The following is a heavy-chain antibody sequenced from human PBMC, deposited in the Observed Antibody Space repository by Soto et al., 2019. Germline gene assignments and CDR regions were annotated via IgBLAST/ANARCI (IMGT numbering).Heavy chain of an antibody. Sequence: GASVKVSCKASGGTFSSYAISWVRQAPGQGLEWMGGIIPIFGTANYAQKFQGRVTITADESTSTACMELSSLRSEDTAVYYCARDLKPSQTPRAFDIWGQGTMVTVSS. CDR3: ARDLKPSQTPRAFDI. CDR1: GGTFSSYA. V-gene: IGHV1-69*13. CDR2: IIPIFGTA. J-gene: IGHJ3*02.